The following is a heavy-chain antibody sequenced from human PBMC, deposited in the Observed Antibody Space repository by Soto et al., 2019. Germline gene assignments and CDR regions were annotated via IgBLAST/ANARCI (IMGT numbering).Heavy chain of an antibody. CDR2: IWYDGSNK. CDR1: GFTFSSYG. J-gene: IGHJ6*02. D-gene: IGHD7-27*01. V-gene: IGHV3-30*02. Sequence: GGSLRLSCTASGFTFSSYGMHWVRQAPGKGLEWVAVIWYDGSNKYYADSVKGRFTISRDNSKNTLYLQMNSLRAEDTAVYYCAKDRRNWDVYYYYGMDVWGQGTTVTVSS. CDR3: AKDRRNWDVYYYYGMDV.